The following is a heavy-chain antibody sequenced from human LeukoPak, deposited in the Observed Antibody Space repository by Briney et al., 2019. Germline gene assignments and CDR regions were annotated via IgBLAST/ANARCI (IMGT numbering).Heavy chain of an antibody. CDR3: AREVEFRSCSSYDY. Sequence: GGSLRLSCAASGFTFSSYSMTWVRQAPGKGLEWVSSISSSSYIYYADSVKGRFTISRDNAKNSLYLQMNSLRAGDTAVYYCAREVEFRSCSSYDYWGQGTLVTVSS. CDR2: ISSSSYI. J-gene: IGHJ4*02. V-gene: IGHV3-21*01. D-gene: IGHD6-6*01. CDR1: GFTFSSYS.